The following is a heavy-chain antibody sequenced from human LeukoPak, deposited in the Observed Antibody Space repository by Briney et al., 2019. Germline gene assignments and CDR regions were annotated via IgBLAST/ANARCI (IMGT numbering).Heavy chain of an antibody. Sequence: PGGSLRLSCAASGFTFSSYGMHWVRQAPGKGLEWVAVIWYDGSNKYYADSVKGRFTISRDNSKNTLYLQMNSLRAEDTAVYYCAKSGSILRPFDYWGQGTLVTVSS. CDR3: AKSGSILRPFDY. CDR1: GFTFSSYG. CDR2: IWYDGSNK. D-gene: IGHD1-26*01. J-gene: IGHJ4*02. V-gene: IGHV3-33*06.